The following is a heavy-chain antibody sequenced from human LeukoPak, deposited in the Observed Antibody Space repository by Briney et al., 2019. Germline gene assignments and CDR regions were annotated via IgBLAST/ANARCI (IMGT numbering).Heavy chain of an antibody. V-gene: IGHV3-74*01. CDR1: GFTFDDYG. D-gene: IGHD6-19*01. Sequence: GGSLRLSCAASGFTFDDYGMSWVRQAPGKGLVWVSRINSDGSSTSYADSVKGRFTISRDNAKNTLYLQMNSLRAEDTAVYYCVRALHGWYSGYFDYWGQGTLVTVSS. J-gene: IGHJ4*02. CDR2: INSDGSST. CDR3: VRALHGWYSGYFDY.